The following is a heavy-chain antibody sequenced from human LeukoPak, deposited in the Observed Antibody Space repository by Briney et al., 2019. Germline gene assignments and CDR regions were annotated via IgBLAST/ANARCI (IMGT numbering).Heavy chain of an antibody. CDR2: INPSGGST. Sequence: ASVKVSCKASGYTFTGYYMHWVRQAPGQGLEWMGIINPSGGSTSYAQKFQGRVTMTRDTSTSTVYMELSSLRSEDTAVYYCARDRGYDFWSGKEYYFDYWGQGTLVTVSS. V-gene: IGHV1-46*01. CDR3: ARDRGYDFWSGKEYYFDY. D-gene: IGHD3-3*01. CDR1: GYTFTGYY. J-gene: IGHJ4*02.